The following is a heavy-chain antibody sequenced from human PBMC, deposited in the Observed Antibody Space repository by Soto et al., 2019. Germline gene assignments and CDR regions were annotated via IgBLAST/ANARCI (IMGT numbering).Heavy chain of an antibody. CDR1: GYTFSTYG. Sequence: ASVKVSCKASGYTFSTYGFSWVRQAPGQGLEWMGWIRVYNGKTDYAQKLQGRVTLTTDTSTSTAYMELRSLRYDDTAIYYCARARDSEWLSTWGQGTLVTVSS. D-gene: IGHD3-3*01. CDR3: ARARDSEWLST. J-gene: IGHJ5*02. V-gene: IGHV1-18*01. CDR2: IRVYNGKT.